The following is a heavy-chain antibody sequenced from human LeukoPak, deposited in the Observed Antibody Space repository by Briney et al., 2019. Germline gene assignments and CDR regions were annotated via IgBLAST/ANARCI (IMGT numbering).Heavy chain of an antibody. J-gene: IGHJ6*02. D-gene: IGHD2-2*02. CDR3: ARHRKCTSANCFTLPHTQYYALDV. CDR1: GDSIRPYY. CDR2: IYCSGAT. Sequence: SETLSLTCTVSGDSIRPYYGSWIRQPPGKGLEWIGYIYCSGATDNNPPHSRRATSSVDTHNNLFSQQLTSVTAADAAVYFCARHRKCTSANCFTLPHTQYYALDVWGRGTTVTVSS. V-gene: IGHV4-59*08.